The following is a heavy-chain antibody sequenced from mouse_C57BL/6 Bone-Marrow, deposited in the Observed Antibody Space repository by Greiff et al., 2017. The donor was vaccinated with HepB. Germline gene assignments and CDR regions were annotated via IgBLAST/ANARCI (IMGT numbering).Heavy chain of an antibody. Sequence: VKLMESGAELVKPGASVKISCKASGYAFSSYWMNWVKQRPGKGLEWIGQIYPGDGDTNYNGKFKGKATLTADKSSSTAYMQLSSLTSEDSAVYFCARGPYYYGSSYWYFDVWGTGTTVTVSS. CDR1: GYAFSSYW. CDR2: IYPGDGDT. CDR3: ARGPYYYGSSYWYFDV. V-gene: IGHV1-80*01. D-gene: IGHD1-1*01. J-gene: IGHJ1*03.